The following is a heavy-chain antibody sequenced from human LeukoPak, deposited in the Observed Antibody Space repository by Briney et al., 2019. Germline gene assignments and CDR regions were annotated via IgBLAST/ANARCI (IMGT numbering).Heavy chain of an antibody. CDR1: GFTFSKYV. D-gene: IGHD6-6*01. CDR2: IYSGGTT. Sequence: QAGGSLRLSCAASGFTFSKYVMSWVRQAPGKGLEWVSVIYSGGTTYYTDSVKGRFTISRDNSKNTLYLQMNSLRAEDTAVYYCARDLAARPRPPSYGMDVWGQGTTVTVSS. CDR3: ARDLAARPRPPSYGMDV. V-gene: IGHV3-53*01. J-gene: IGHJ6*02.